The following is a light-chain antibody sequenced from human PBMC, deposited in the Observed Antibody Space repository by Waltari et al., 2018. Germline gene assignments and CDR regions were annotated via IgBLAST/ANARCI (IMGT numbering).Light chain of an antibody. CDR2: DTS. CDR1: QSVSRY. V-gene: IGKV3-20*01. Sequence: SCRASQSVSRYLAWYQQKPGQAPRLLIYDTSIRATGVPDRFGGSGSGTDFSLTISRLEPEDFAVYYCQKYGTLPATFGQGTKV. CDR3: QKYGTLPAT. J-gene: IGKJ1*01.